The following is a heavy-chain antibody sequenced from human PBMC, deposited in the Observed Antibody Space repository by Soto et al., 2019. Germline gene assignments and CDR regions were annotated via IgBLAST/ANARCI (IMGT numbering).Heavy chain of an antibody. CDR2: INPNSGGT. D-gene: IGHD2-21*02. CDR3: AAVPYLYAPGDYYFDQ. Sequence: VASVTVSCTASGYTFTGYYMHWVRQAPGQGLEWMGWINPNSGGTNYAQKFQERVTVTRDLSTSTAYMELSSLTFEDTGVYFCAAVPYLYAPGDYYFDQWGQGSLVTVSS. J-gene: IGHJ4*02. V-gene: IGHV1-2*02. CDR1: GYTFTGYY.